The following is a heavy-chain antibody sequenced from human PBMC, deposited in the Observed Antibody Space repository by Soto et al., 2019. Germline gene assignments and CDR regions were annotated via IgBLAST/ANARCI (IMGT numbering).Heavy chain of an antibody. Sequence: EVQLVESGGGLVKSGGSLRLSCAASGFTFNNAWMSWVRQAPGKGLEWVGRSRSNADGGTAVYAAPVKGRFTISRDDSKNTLYMKMNSLKTEDTAVYYCTTDSRPYYDIWTGLDSWGQGTLVTVSS. CDR2: SRSNADGGTA. CDR3: TTDSRPYYDIWTGLDS. J-gene: IGHJ4*02. D-gene: IGHD3-9*01. CDR1: GFTFNNAW. V-gene: IGHV3-15*01.